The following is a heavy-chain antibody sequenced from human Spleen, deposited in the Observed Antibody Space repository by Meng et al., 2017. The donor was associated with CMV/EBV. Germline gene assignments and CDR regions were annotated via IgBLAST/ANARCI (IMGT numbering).Heavy chain of an antibody. J-gene: IGHJ4*02. V-gene: IGHV3-48*03. D-gene: IGHD3-3*01. CDR1: GFTFSSYE. Sequence: GGSLRLSCAASGFTFSSYEMNWVRQAPGKGLEWVSYISSSGSTIYYADSVKGRFTISRDNAKNSLYLQMNSLRAEDTAVYYCARDSFEWPTEGDYFDYWGQGTLVTVSS. CDR3: ARDSFEWPTEGDYFDY. CDR2: ISSSGSTI.